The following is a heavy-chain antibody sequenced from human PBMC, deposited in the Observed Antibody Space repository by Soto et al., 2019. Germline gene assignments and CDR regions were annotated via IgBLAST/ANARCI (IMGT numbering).Heavy chain of an antibody. CDR2: ISSSSSYI. Sequence: PGGSLRLSCAASGFSVSDNSMNWVRQAPGKGLEWVSSISSSSSYIYYADSVKGRFTISRDNAKNSLYLQMNSLRAEDTAVYYCARAGSRLWFGELFPSDYWGQGTLVTVSS. D-gene: IGHD3-10*01. V-gene: IGHV3-21*01. CDR1: GFSVSDNS. J-gene: IGHJ4*02. CDR3: ARAGSRLWFGELFPSDY.